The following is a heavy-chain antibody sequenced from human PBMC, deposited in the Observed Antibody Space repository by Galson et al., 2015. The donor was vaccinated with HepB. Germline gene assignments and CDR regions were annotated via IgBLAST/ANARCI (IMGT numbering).Heavy chain of an antibody. CDR3: ARVIWFGEPIDY. J-gene: IGHJ4*02. CDR2: ISRSSSTI. V-gene: IGHV3-48*04. Sequence: SLRLSCAASGFTFSSYSMNWVRQAPGKGLEWVSHISRSSSTIYYADSVKGRFTISRDNAKNSLYLQMNSLRAEDTAVYYCARVIWFGEPIDYWGQGTLVTVSS. CDR1: GFTFSSYS. D-gene: IGHD3-10*01.